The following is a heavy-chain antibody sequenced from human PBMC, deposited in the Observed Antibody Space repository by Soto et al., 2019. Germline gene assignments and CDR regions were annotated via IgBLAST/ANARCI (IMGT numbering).Heavy chain of an antibody. CDR2: IWYDGSNK. J-gene: IGHJ6*02. Sequence: GGSLRLSCAASGFFFSSYGMHWVRQAPGKGLEWVAVIWYDGSNKCYADSVKGRFTISRDNSKNTLYLQMNSLRAEDTAVYYCARDILRYFDWLLPYYYYYGMDVWGQGTTVTVSS. V-gene: IGHV3-33*01. CDR3: ARDILRYFDWLLPYYYYYGMDV. CDR1: GFFFSSYG. D-gene: IGHD3-9*01.